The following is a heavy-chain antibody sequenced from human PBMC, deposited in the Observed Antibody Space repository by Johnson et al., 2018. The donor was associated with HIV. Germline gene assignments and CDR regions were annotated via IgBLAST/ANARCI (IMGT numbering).Heavy chain of an antibody. J-gene: IGHJ3*02. CDR2: IYSGGST. CDR1: GFTFSSYA. Sequence: QVQLVESGGGVVQPGRSLRLSCAASGFTFSSYAMHWVRQAPGKGLEWVAVIYSGGSTYYADSVKGRFTISRDNSKNTLYLQMNSLRAEDTAVYYCARARAFDIWGQGTMVTVSS. V-gene: IGHV3-30*14. CDR3: ARARAFDI.